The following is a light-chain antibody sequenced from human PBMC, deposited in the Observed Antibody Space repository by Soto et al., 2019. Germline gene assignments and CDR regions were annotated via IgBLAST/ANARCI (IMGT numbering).Light chain of an antibody. J-gene: IGLJ3*02. V-gene: IGLV2-23*02. Sequence: QSVLTQPASVSGSPGQSIAISCTGTSSDVGSYDRVSWYQQHPGRAPKFIIYRVTNRPSGVPNRFSGSKSGNTASLTISGLQAEDEADYYCCSYAGGSWVFGGGTKLT. CDR3: CSYAGGSWV. CDR2: RVT. CDR1: SSDVGSYDR.